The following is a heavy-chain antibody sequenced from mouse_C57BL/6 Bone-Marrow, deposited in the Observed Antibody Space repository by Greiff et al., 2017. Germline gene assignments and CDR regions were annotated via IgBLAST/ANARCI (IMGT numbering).Heavy chain of an antibody. CDR3: ARPYGSNYRYFEV. J-gene: IGHJ1*03. CDR2: IYPGSGST. CDR1: GYTFTSYW. Sequence: VQLQQPGAELVKPGASVKMSCKASGYTFTSYWITWVKQRPGQGLEWIGDIYPGSGSTNYNEKFKSKATLTVDTSSSTAYMQLSSLTSADYAVYDCARPYGSNYRYFEVWGTGTTVTVSS. D-gene: IGHD1-1*01. V-gene: IGHV1-55*01.